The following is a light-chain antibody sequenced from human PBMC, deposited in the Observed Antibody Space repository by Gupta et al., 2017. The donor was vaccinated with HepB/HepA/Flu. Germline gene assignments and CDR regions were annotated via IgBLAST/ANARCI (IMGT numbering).Light chain of an antibody. CDR2: GTS. Sequence: EIVLTQSPGTLSLSPGERATLSCRASQSVSSDYLAWYQQKPGQSPRLLIYGTSTRITGSTDRCSGSGYGTDCTLTISRLDPEESEVYYCKQYENAHPTVCCFGQGTKLEIK. CDR3: KQYENAHPTVCC. V-gene: IGKV3-20*01. J-gene: IGKJ2*04. CDR1: QSVSSDY.